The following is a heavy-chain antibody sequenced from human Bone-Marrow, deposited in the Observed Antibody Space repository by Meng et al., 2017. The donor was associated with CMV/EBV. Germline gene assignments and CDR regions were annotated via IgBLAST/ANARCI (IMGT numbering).Heavy chain of an antibody. D-gene: IGHD2-2*01. Sequence: GESLKISCAASGFNFSSYEMNWVRQAPGKGLEWVSYISSSGSTIYYADSVKGRFTISRDNAKNSLYLQMNSLRAEDTAVYYCARSRVSSCWGQGTLVTVSS. CDR3: ARSRVSSC. V-gene: IGHV3-48*03. CDR2: ISSSGSTI. J-gene: IGHJ4*02. CDR1: GFNFSSYE.